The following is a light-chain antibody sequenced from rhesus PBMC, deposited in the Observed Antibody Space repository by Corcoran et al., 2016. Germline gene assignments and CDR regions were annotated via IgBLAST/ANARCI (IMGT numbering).Light chain of an antibody. Sequence: DIVMTQSPDSLAVSLGERVTINCKSSQSLLYSSNNKNFLAWYQQKPGPAPKLLIYWASTRESGGPNRFSGSGSGTDFTLTISGLQAEDVAVYFCQQYYSTPYSFGQGTKVEIK. CDR3: QQYYSTPYS. CDR1: QSLLYSSNNKNF. CDR2: WAS. V-gene: IGKV4-1*01. J-gene: IGKJ2*01.